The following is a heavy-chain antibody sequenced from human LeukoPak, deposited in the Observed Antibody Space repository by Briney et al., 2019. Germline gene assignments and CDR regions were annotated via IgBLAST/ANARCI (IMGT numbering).Heavy chain of an antibody. J-gene: IGHJ5*02. CDR3: ARDYTGYFP. D-gene: IGHD3-9*01. CDR2: ISYVETSK. V-gene: IGHV3-30-3*01. Sequence: GGSLRLSCAASGFTFSSYAMHWVRQAPGKGLEWVAVISYVETSKYYADSVKGRFTISRDNSKNMVYLQMNSLRAEDTAVYYCARDYTGYFPWGQGTLVIVSS. CDR1: GFTFSSYA.